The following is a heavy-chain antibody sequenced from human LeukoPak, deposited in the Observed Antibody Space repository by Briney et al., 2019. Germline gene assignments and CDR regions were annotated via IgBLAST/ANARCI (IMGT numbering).Heavy chain of an antibody. V-gene: IGHV1-69*01. J-gene: IGHJ4*02. Sequence: ASVKVSCKASGGTFSSYAISWVRQAPGQGLEWMGGIIPICGTANYAQKFQGRVTITADESTSTADMELSSLRSEDKAVYYCARDRDGYIFDYWGQGTLVTVSS. CDR3: ARDRDGYIFDY. D-gene: IGHD5-24*01. CDR1: GGTFSSYA. CDR2: IIPICGTA.